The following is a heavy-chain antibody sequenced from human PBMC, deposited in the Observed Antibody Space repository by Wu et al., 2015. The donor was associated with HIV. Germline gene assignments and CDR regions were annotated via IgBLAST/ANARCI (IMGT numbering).Heavy chain of an antibody. V-gene: IGHV4-4*07. CDR2: LSHSGST. J-gene: IGHJ3*01. Sequence: QVQLQESGPGLVKPSETLSLTCSVSGGSISSYFWNWIRQPAGRGLEWIGRLSHSGSTRYSPSLQSRVTVSVDTSKNQFSLKLTSVTAADTGIYFCARDQSGKLGHNEDAIEVWGPGTMVIVSS. CDR3: ARDQSGKLGHNEDAIEV. CDR1: GGSISSYF. D-gene: IGHD1/OR15-1a*01.